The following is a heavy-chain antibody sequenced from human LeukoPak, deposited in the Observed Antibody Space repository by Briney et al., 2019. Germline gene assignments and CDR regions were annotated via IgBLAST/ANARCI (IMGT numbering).Heavy chain of an antibody. Sequence: GGSLRLSCVVSGFTFNNYGMNWVRQAPGKGLEWVSSITTSSSYIYYADSVKGRFTISRDNAKNSLYLQVNSLRAEDTAIYYCARDLGGYSYGSHFDSWGQGTLVTVSS. CDR2: ITTSSSYI. V-gene: IGHV3-21*01. D-gene: IGHD5-18*01. J-gene: IGHJ4*02. CDR1: GFTFNNYG. CDR3: ARDLGGYSYGSHFDS.